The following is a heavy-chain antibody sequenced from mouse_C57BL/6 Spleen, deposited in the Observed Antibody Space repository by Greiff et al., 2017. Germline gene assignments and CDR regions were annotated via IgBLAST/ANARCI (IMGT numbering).Heavy chain of an antibody. CDR1: GYAFTNYL. CDR3: ARQTTVRPYYYAMDY. Sequence: QVHVKQSGAELVRPGTSVKVSCKASGYAFTNYLIEWVKQRPGQGLEWIGVINPGSGGTNYNEKFKGKATLTADKSSSTAYMQLSSLTSEDSAVYFCARQTTVRPYYYAMDYWGQGTSVTVSS. CDR2: INPGSGGT. D-gene: IGHD1-1*01. V-gene: IGHV1-54*01. J-gene: IGHJ4*01.